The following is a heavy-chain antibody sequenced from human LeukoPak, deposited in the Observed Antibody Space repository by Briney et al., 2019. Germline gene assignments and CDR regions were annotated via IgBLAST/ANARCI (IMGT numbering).Heavy chain of an antibody. V-gene: IGHV1-3*01. D-gene: IGHD6-19*01. CDR3: ARVSSGWLSTPFDY. CDR1: GYTFTSYA. Sequence: GASVKVSCKASGYTFTSYAMHWVRQAPGQRLEWMGWINAGNGNTKYPQKFQGRVTITRDTSASTAYMELSSLRSEDTAVYYCARVSSGWLSTPFDYWGQGTLVTVSS. CDR2: INAGNGNT. J-gene: IGHJ4*02.